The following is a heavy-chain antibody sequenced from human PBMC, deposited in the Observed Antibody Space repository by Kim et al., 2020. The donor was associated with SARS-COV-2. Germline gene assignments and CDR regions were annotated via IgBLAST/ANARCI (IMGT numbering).Heavy chain of an antibody. J-gene: IGHJ5*02. CDR2: IYYSGST. Sequence: SETLSLTCTVSGGSISSYYWSWIRQPPGKGLEWIGYIYYSGSTNYNPSLKSRVTISVDTSKNQFSLKLSSVTAADTAVYYCAREGGFGGGNWFDPWGQGTLVTVSS. V-gene: IGHV4-59*01. CDR3: AREGGFGGGNWFDP. CDR1: GGSISSYY. D-gene: IGHD3-10*01.